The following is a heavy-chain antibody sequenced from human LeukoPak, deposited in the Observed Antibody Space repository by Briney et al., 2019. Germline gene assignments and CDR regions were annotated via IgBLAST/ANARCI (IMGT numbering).Heavy chain of an antibody. D-gene: IGHD2-8*02. CDR1: GYTFSTYW. CDR2: IYHGDSDT. Sequence: GEALKISCKGSGYTFSTYWIGWVRQMPGKGLDWMGIIYHGDSDTRYSPSFQGQVTMSADKSIATPYLQWSSLKASDTAMYYCARSTGATGPVDYWGQGTLVTVSS. CDR3: ARSTGATGPVDY. V-gene: IGHV5-51*01. J-gene: IGHJ4*02.